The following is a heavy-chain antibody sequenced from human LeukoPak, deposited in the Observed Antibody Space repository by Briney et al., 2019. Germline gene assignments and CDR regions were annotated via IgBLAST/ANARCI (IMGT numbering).Heavy chain of an antibody. D-gene: IGHD4-11*01. CDR1: GFTFSGYW. J-gene: IGHJ4*02. CDR2: INQNGTST. V-gene: IGHV3-7*01. Sequence: GGSLRLSCAASGFTFSGYWMSWVRQAPGKGLEWVANINQNGTSTFHADSVRGRFTISRDNAKNLQYLQMNGLRAEDTAVYYCARSSGGAYSNTGIDYWGQGTLVTVSS. CDR3: ARSSGGAYSNTGIDY.